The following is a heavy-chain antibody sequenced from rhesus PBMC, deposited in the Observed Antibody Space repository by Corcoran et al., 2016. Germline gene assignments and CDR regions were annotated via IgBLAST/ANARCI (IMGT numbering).Heavy chain of an antibody. J-gene: IGHJ5-1*01. Sequence: QVQLQESGPGLVKPSETLPLTCTVSGASISSYWWTWIRQSPGKELEGIGEVYGKWGIRNSHPSLSSLVTVSRDTSNMQFSLRLSSVTAADTAMEYCATDAGNNRLDVCGPGVLVTVSS. CDR3: ATDAGNNRLDV. CDR1: GASISSYW. D-gene: IGHD1-1*01. V-gene: IGHV4-80*01. CDR2: VYGKWGIR.